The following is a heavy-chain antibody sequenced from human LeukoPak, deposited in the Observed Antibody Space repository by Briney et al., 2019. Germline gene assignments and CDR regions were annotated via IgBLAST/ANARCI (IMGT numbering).Heavy chain of an antibody. CDR3: ARLHGDYQQEWDYFDY. J-gene: IGHJ4*02. CDR1: GYSFTSYW. CDR2: IYPGDSDT. D-gene: IGHD4-17*01. Sequence: GESLKISCKGSGYSFTSYWIGWVRQMPGKGLEWMGIIYPGDSDTRYSPSFQGQVTISADKSISTAYLQWSSLKASDTAMYYCARLHGDYQQEWDYFDYWGQGTLVTVSS. V-gene: IGHV5-51*01.